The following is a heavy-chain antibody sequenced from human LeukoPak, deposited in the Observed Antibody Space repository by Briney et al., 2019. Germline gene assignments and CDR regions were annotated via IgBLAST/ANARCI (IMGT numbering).Heavy chain of an antibody. V-gene: IGHV4-39*07. CDR2: IYYSGST. Sequence: SETLSLTCTVSGGSISSSSYYWGWIRQPPGKGLEWIGSIYYSGSTYYNPSLKSRVTISVDTSKNQFSLKLSSVTAADTAVYYCATNWSDFDYWGRGTLVTVSS. CDR1: GGSISSSSYY. CDR3: ATNWSDFDY. J-gene: IGHJ4*02. D-gene: IGHD1-1*01.